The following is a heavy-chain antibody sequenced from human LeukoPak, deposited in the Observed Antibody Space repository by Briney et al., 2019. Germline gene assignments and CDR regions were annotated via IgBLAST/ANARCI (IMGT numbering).Heavy chain of an antibody. CDR1: GFTFSSYS. CDR3: ASSVLYYYDSSGYFDY. V-gene: IGHV3-7*01. Sequence: QPGGSLRLSCAASGFTFSSYSMNWVRQAPGKGLEWVANIKQDGSEKYYVDSVKGRFTISRDNAKNSLYLQMNSLRAEDTAVYYCASSVLYYYDSSGYFDYWGQGTLVTVSS. J-gene: IGHJ4*02. D-gene: IGHD3-22*01. CDR2: IKQDGSEK.